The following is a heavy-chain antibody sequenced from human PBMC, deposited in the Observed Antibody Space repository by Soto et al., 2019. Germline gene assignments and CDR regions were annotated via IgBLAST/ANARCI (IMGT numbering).Heavy chain of an antibody. V-gene: IGHV5-10-1*01. D-gene: IGHD3-3*01. CDR2: IDPSDSYT. CDR3: ARLPFSGLWNYDSRSWFDP. CDR1: GYSFTSYW. Sequence: HGESLKISCKGSGYSFTSYWISWVRQMPGKGLEWMGRIDPSDSYTNYSPSFQGHVTISADKSISTAYLQWSSLKASDTAMYYCARLPFSGLWNYDSRSWFDPWGQGTLVTVSS. J-gene: IGHJ5*02.